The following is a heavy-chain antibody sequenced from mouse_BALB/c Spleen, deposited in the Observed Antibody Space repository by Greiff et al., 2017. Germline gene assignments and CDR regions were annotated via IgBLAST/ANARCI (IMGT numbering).Heavy chain of an antibody. CDR1: GFTFSSYT. CDR2: ISNGGGST. V-gene: IGHV5-12-2*01. D-gene: IGHD2-14*01. Sequence: DVMLVESGGGLVQPGGSLKLSCAASGFTFSSYTMSWVRQTPEKRLEWVAYISNGGGSTYYPDTVKGRFTISRDNAKNTLYLQMSSLKSEDTAMYYCARRYRYDYYAMDYWGQGTSVTVSS. J-gene: IGHJ4*01. CDR3: ARRYRYDYYAMDY.